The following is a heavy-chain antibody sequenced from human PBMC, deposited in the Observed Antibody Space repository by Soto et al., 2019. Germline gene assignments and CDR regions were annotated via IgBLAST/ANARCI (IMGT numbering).Heavy chain of an antibody. CDR2: INWDEDK. CDR3: AHRTTTVTWWFDP. D-gene: IGHD4-17*01. CDR1: GFSLTTSRVG. J-gene: IGHJ5*02. V-gene: IGHV2-5*02. Sequence: QITLTESGPTLVKPTQTLTLTCTFSGFSLTTSRVGVGWIRQPPGKALEWLALINWDEDKRYSPSLKSRLTITKDTSKYPVVLTMTNMDPADTATYFCAHRTTTVTWWFDPWGQGTLVTVSS.